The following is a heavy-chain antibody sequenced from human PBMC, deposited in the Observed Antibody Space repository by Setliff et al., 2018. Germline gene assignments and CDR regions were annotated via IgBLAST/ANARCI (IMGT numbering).Heavy chain of an antibody. Sequence: GSLRLSCAASGFTFSSYSMNWVRQAPGKGLEWVSYISSSSSTIYYADSVKGRFTISRDNAKNSLYLQMNSLRAEDTAVYYCAERLDGSGSHYSTLYHWGPGTLVTVSS. CDR2: ISSSSSTI. V-gene: IGHV3-48*01. D-gene: IGHD3-10*01. CDR3: AERLDGSGSHYSTLYH. J-gene: IGHJ1*01. CDR1: GFTFSSYS.